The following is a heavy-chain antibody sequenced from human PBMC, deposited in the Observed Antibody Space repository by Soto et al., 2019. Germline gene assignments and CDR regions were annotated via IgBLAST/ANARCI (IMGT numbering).Heavy chain of an antibody. D-gene: IGHD3-10*01. Sequence: EVQLVESGGGLVQPGGSLRLSCAASGFTVSSNYMSWVRQAPGKGLEWVSVIYSGGSTYYADSVKGRFTISRDNSKNTLYLQMNSLRAEDTAVYYCARGYCGSGSYYLYYFDYWGQGTLVTVSS. CDR3: ARGYCGSGSYYLYYFDY. V-gene: IGHV3-66*01. CDR2: IYSGGST. CDR1: GFTVSSNY. J-gene: IGHJ4*02.